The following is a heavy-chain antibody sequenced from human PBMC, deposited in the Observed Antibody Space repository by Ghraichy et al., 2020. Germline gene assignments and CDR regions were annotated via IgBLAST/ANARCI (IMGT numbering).Heavy chain of an antibody. V-gene: IGHV3-21*01. J-gene: IGHJ6*02. CDR3: ARDGDTAMVSSGYYYYGMDV. D-gene: IGHD5-18*01. Sequence: GESLNISCAASGFTFSSYSMNWVRQAPGKGLEWVSSISSSSSYIYYADSVKGRFTISRDNAKNSLYLQMNSLRAEDTAVYYCARDGDTAMVSSGYYYYGMDVWGQGTTVTVSS. CDR1: GFTFSSYS. CDR2: ISSSSSYI.